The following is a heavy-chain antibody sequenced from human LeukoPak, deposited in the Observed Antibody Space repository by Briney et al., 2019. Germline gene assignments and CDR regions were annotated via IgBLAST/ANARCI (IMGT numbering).Heavy chain of an antibody. Sequence: SVKVSCKASGGTFSSYPISWVRQAPGQGLEWMGGIIPIFGTANYAQKFQGRVTITADESTSTAYMELSSLRSEDTAVYYCAREGPYSGSFDYWGQGTLVTVSP. CDR1: GGTFSSYP. J-gene: IGHJ4*02. V-gene: IGHV1-69*01. D-gene: IGHD1-26*01. CDR3: AREGPYSGSFDY. CDR2: IIPIFGTA.